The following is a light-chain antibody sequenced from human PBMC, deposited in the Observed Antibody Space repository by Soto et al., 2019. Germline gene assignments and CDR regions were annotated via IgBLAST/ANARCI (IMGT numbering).Light chain of an antibody. CDR3: QQRSNWPLT. V-gene: IGKV3-11*01. CDR1: QSVSSN. J-gene: IGKJ4*01. Sequence: EIVLTQSPGTLSLSPWERATLSCRASQSVSSNLAWYQQKPGQAPRLLIYDASNRATGIPARFSGSGSGTDFTLTISSLEPEDFAVYYCQQRSNWPLTFGGGTKVDIK. CDR2: DAS.